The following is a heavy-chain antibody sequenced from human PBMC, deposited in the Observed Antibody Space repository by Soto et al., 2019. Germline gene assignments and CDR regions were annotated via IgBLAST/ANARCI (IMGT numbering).Heavy chain of an antibody. CDR1: GFTFINYA. V-gene: IGHV3-30-3*01. D-gene: IGHD4-17*01. J-gene: IGHJ4*02. Sequence: GGSLRLSCAASGFTFINYAMHWVRQAPGKGLEWAAVISYDGSNKYYADSVKGRFTISRDNSKNTTYLQMNSLSAEDTAVYHCARDQVKGTMTILWGQGTLVTVSS. CDR3: ARDQVKGTMTIL. CDR2: ISYDGSNK.